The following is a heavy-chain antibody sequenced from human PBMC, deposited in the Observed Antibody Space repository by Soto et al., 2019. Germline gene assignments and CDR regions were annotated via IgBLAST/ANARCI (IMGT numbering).Heavy chain of an antibody. V-gene: IGHV3-53*04. J-gene: IGHJ4*02. Sequence: GGSLRLSCAASGFTVSSNYMSWVRQAPGKGLEWVSVIYRGGSTYYADSVKGRFTISRHNSKNTLYLQMNSLRAEDTAVYYCARGGDSGYDYYFDYWGQGTLVTVSS. CDR1: GFTVSSNY. D-gene: IGHD5-12*01. CDR3: ARGGDSGYDYYFDY. CDR2: IYRGGST.